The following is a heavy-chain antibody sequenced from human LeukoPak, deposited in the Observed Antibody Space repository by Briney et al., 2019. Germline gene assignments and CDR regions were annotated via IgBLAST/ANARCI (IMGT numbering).Heavy chain of an antibody. CDR2: ISVYNGDT. D-gene: IGHD2-2*01. CDR1: GYTFNGYG. CDR3: ARDSVACISNSCYLPDY. Sequence: ASVKVSCKASGYTFNGYGISWVRQAPGQGLEWMGWISVYNGDTKYAQKLQGRVTMTIDTSTSTVYMEVRSLRSDDTAVYYCARDSVACISNSCYLPDYWGQGTLVTVSS. V-gene: IGHV1-18*01. J-gene: IGHJ4*02.